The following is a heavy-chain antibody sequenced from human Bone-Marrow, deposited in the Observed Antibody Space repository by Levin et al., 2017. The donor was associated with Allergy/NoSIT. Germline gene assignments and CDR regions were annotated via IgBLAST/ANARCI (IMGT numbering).Heavy chain of an antibody. CDR1: GFTVSSNH. V-gene: IGHV3-53*01. D-gene: IGHD3-10*01. CDR3: AIYGSGSYYSAFDI. Sequence: QSGESLKISCAASGFTVSSNHMSWVRQAPGKGLEWVSLIYSGGRTYYADSVKGRFTISRDNSKNTLYLQMNSLRGEDTAVYYCAIYGSGSYYSAFDIWGQGTLVTVSS. CDR2: IYSGGRT. J-gene: IGHJ3*02.